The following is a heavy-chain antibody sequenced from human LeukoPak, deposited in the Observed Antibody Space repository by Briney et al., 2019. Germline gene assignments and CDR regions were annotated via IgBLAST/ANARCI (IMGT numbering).Heavy chain of an antibody. D-gene: IGHD2-2*01. Sequence: PSETLSLTCTVSGGSISSYYWSWIRQPPGKGLEWIGYIYTSGSTNYNPSLKSRVTISVDTSKKQFSLKLSSVTAADTAVYYCARLGSTVPGKSYYYYYMDVWGKGTTVTVSS. J-gene: IGHJ6*03. CDR2: IYTSGST. CDR3: ARLGSTVPGKSYYYYYMDV. V-gene: IGHV4-4*09. CDR1: GGSISSYY.